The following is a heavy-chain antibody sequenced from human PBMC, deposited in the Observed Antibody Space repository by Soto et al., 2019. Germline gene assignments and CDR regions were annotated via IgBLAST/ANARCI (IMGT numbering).Heavy chain of an antibody. CDR2: INSDGSST. J-gene: IGHJ6*02. V-gene: IGHV3-74*01. CDR3: ARDRYYYDSSGYYNYYGMDV. Sequence: PGGSLRLSCAASGFTFSSYWMHWVRQAPGKGLVWVSRINSDGSSTSYADSVKGRFTISRDNAKNTLYLQMNSLRAEDTAVYYCARDRYYYDSSGYYNYYGMDVWGQGTTVTVSS. CDR1: GFTFSSYW. D-gene: IGHD3-22*01.